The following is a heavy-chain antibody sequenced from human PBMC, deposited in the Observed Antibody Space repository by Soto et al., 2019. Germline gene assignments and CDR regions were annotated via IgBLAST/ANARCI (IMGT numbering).Heavy chain of an antibody. D-gene: IGHD1-7*01. CDR1: GGSINYSY. J-gene: IGHJ6*02. CDR3: ARVNYADYYYGMVV. CDR2: ISYTGSA. V-gene: IGHV4-59*01. Sequence: SETLSLTCTVSGGSINYSYWTWIRQPPGKGLEWIGYISYTGSANYNASLKSRLTISVDTSKNQFSLKLSSVTAADTALYYCARVNYADYYYGMVVWGQGTTLTVSS.